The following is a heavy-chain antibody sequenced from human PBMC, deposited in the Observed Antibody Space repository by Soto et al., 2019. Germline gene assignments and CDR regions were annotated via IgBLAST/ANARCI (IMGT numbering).Heavy chain of an antibody. CDR2: ITGSGGST. V-gene: IGHV3-23*01. D-gene: IGHD2-2*01. CDR3: AKEGYCSSTSCYPFDP. CDR1: GFTFSTYA. J-gene: IGHJ5*02. Sequence: GGSLRLSCAASGFTFSTYAMIWVRQAPGKGLEWVSVITGSGGSTYYADSVKGRFTISRDNSKNTLYLQMNSLRAEDTAVYYCAKEGYCSSTSCYPFDPWGQGTLVTVSS.